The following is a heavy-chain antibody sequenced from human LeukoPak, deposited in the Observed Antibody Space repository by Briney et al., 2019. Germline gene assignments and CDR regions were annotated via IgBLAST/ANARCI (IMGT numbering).Heavy chain of an antibody. D-gene: IGHD2-2*01. CDR3: ARGCSSTSCYVENGFDP. J-gene: IGHJ5*02. Sequence: SVTASRKASGGTFCSYAISSVRQAPGQGLEWMGGIFTIFGTANYAQKFQGRATIPADESTSTAYMELSSLRSEDTAVYYCARGCSSTSCYVENGFDPWGQGTLGTVSS. CDR2: IFTIFGTA. CDR1: GGTFCSYA. V-gene: IGHV1-69*13.